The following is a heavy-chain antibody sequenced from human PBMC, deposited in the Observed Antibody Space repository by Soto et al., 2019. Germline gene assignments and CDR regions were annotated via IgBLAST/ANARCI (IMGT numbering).Heavy chain of an antibody. CDR1: GFIFSDHY. D-gene: IGHD1-26*01. CDR2: IKNKANSYTT. J-gene: IGHJ4*02. V-gene: IGHV3-72*01. Sequence: VQLVESGGGLVQPGGSLRLSCAASGFIFSDHYMDWVRQAPGKGLEWVGRIKNKANSYTTEYAASVKGRFPISRDDSKSSLCLQMDSLKPEDTAVYYCTRISLVGATGVRYFDYWGQGTLLTVSS. CDR3: TRISLVGATGVRYFDY.